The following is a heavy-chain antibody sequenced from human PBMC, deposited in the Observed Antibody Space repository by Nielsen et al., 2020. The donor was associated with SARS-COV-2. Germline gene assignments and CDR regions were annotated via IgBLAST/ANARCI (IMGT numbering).Heavy chain of an antibody. CDR2: INAGNGNT. Sequence: ASLKVSCKTSLYTFTSFAIHWVRQAPGQSLEWMGWINAGNGNTKYSQKFQGRVTMTRDTSANTAYMELSSLSSEDTAVYYCARITPSSGWDYWGQGTLVTVSS. D-gene: IGHD6-19*01. V-gene: IGHV1-3*01. J-gene: IGHJ4*02. CDR1: LYTFTSFA. CDR3: ARITPSSGWDY.